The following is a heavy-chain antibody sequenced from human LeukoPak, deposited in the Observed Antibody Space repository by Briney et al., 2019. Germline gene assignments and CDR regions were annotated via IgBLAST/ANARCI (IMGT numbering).Heavy chain of an antibody. D-gene: IGHD2-2*01. J-gene: IGHJ4*02. CDR2: ISGSGSGGST. V-gene: IGHV3-23*01. CDR1: GFTFSSSA. CDR3: ARDGCSSTSCSDY. Sequence: GGSLRLSCAASGFTFSSSAMSWVRQAPGKGLEWVSSISGSGSGGSTYYADSVKGRFTISRDNSKNTLYLQMNSLRAEDTAVYYCARDGCSSTSCSDYWGQGTLVTVSS.